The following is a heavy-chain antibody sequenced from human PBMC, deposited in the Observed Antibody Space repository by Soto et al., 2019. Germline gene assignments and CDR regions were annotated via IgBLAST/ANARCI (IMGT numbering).Heavy chain of an antibody. J-gene: IGHJ4*02. CDR3: AKNSEATIRVGYDY. Sequence: EVQLLESGGDLVQPGGSLRLSCAASGFTFATYTMSWVRQTPGKGLEWVSAITGSGDRTYYADPVKGRFTMSRDNSKNTVYLQMSSLIAEDTAVYYFAKNSEATIRVGYDYGGQGTLVTVSS. CDR2: ITGSGDRT. V-gene: IGHV3-23*01. CDR1: GFTFATYT. D-gene: IGHD5-12*01.